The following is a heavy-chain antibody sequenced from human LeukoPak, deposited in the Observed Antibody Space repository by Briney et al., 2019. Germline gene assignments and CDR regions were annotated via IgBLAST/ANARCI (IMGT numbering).Heavy chain of an antibody. V-gene: IGHV3-53*01. CDR2: IYSGGST. CDR3: VTLLSNAAFDY. Sequence: GGSLRLSCAASGFTVSSNYMSWVRQAPGKGLEWVSVIYSGGSTYYADSVKGRFTISRDNSKNTLYLQMNSLRAEDTAVYYCVTLLSNAAFDYWGQGTLVTVSS. D-gene: IGHD6-25*01. CDR1: GFTVSSNY. J-gene: IGHJ4*02.